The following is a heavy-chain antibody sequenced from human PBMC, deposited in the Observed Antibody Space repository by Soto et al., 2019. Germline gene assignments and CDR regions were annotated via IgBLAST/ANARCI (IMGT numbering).Heavy chain of an antibody. V-gene: IGHV1-3*01. CDR2: INAGNGNT. CDR1: GYTFTSYA. CDR3: ARDRNWDNWFDP. Sequence: QVQLVQSGAEVKKPGASVKASCKASGYTFTSYAMHWVRHAPGQRLEWMGWINAGNGNTKYSQKFQGRVTITRDTSASTAYMELSSLRSEDTAVYYCARDRNWDNWFDPWGQGTLVTVSS. D-gene: IGHD7-27*01. J-gene: IGHJ5*02.